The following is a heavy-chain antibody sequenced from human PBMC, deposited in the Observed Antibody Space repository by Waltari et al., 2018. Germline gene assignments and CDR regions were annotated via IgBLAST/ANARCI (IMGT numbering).Heavy chain of an antibody. CDR1: GGSISSSSYY. V-gene: IGHV4-39*01. CDR3: ARHTVGLYYYYYMDV. CDR2: IYYSGST. J-gene: IGHJ6*03. Sequence: QLQLQESGPGLVKPSETLSLTCTVSGGSISSSSYYWGWIRQPPGKGLEWIGSIYYSGSTYYNPSLKSRVTISVDTSKNQFSLKLSSVTAADTAVYYCARHTVGLYYYYYMDVWGKGTTVTVSS.